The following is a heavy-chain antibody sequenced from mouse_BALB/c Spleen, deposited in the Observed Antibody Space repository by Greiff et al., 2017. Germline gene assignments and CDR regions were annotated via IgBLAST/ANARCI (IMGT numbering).Heavy chain of an antibody. J-gene: IGHJ2*01. Sequence: EVKLMESGPGLVKPSQSLSLTCTVTGYSITSDYAWNWIRQFPGNKLEWMGYISYSGSTSYNPSLKSRISITRDTSKNQFFLQLNSVTTEDTATYYCARLVTTVVAPFDYWGQGTTLTVSS. CDR3: ARLVTTVVAPFDY. CDR2: ISYSGST. CDR1: GYSITSDYA. D-gene: IGHD1-1*01. V-gene: IGHV3-2*02.